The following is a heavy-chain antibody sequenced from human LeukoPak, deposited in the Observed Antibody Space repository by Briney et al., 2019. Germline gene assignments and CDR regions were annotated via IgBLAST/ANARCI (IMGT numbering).Heavy chain of an antibody. CDR1: GGTFSRYA. J-gene: IGHJ4*02. CDR2: IIPIFGTA. CDR3: ARDIVGATRGHFDY. D-gene: IGHD1-26*01. V-gene: IGHV1-69*13. Sequence: SVKVSCKASGGTFSRYAISWVRQAPGQGLEWMGGIIPIFGTANYAQKFQGRVTITADESTSTAYMELSSLRSEDTAVYYCARDIVGATRGHFDYWGQGTLVTVSS.